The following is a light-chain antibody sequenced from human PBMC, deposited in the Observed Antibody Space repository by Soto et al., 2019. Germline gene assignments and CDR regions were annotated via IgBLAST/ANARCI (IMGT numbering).Light chain of an antibody. CDR1: QGVGY. CDR3: QQWHTSPSIT. V-gene: IGKV3-20*01. Sequence: EIVLTQSPGTLSLSPGERATLSCRASQGVGYLAWYQQKPGQSPRLLLYGASNRATGVPDRFSGSGSGTDFTLPISSLEPEDFAVYFCQQWHTSPSITFGQGTRLEIK. J-gene: IGKJ5*01. CDR2: GAS.